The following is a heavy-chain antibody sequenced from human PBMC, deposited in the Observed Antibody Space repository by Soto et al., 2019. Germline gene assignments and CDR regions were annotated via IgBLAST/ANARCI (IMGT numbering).Heavy chain of an antibody. V-gene: IGHV3-23*01. D-gene: IGHD6-13*01. CDR3: EVKYSSSWLFDY. J-gene: IGHJ4*02. Sequence: PGGSLRLSCAASGFTFSSYAMSWVRQAPGKGMEWVSAISGSGGSTYYADSVKGRFTISRDNSKNTLYLQMNSLRAEDSAVYYCEVKYSSSWLFDYWGQGTLVTLSS. CDR2: ISGSGGST. CDR1: GFTFSSYA.